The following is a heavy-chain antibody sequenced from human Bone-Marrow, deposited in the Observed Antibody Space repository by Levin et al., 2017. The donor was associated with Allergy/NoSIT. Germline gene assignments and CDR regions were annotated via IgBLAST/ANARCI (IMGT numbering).Heavy chain of an antibody. CDR1: GFAFSRHT. Sequence: GGSLRLSCAASGFAFSRHTMHWVRQAPGKGLEWVASISGSGSSIFYSDLVRGRFTISRGNTNNSLYLQMHSLRPDETAIYYCARDSLGYSSSWYFFDSWGLGTLVTVSS. V-gene: IGHV3-21*06. J-gene: IGHJ4*02. CDR2: ISGSGSSI. D-gene: IGHD6-13*01. CDR3: ARDSLGYSSSWYFFDS.